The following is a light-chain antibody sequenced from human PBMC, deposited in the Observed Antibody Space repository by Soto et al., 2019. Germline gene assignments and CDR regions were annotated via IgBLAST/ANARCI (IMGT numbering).Light chain of an antibody. Sequence: QSALTQPASVSGSPGQSITISCTGTSSDVGAYNHVSWYQQHPGKAPKLMIYEVSSRPSGVSNRFSGSKSGNSASLTISGLQADDEGDYYCSSYTTSSTWVFGGGTKLT. CDR1: SSDVGAYNH. J-gene: IGLJ3*02. CDR2: EVS. V-gene: IGLV2-14*01. CDR3: SSYTTSSTWV.